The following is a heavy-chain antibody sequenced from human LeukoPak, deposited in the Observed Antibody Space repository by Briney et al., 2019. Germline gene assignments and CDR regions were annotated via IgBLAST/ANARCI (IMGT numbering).Heavy chain of an antibody. CDR2: INHSGST. D-gene: IGHD5-18*01. Sequence: PSETLSLTCAVYGGSFSGYYWSWIRRPPGKGLEWIGEINHSGSTNYNPSLKSRVTISVDTSKNQFSLKLSSVTAADTAVYYCARRRGYSYGPFDYWGQGTLVTVSS. CDR3: ARRRGYSYGPFDY. CDR1: GGSFSGYY. V-gene: IGHV4-34*01. J-gene: IGHJ4*02.